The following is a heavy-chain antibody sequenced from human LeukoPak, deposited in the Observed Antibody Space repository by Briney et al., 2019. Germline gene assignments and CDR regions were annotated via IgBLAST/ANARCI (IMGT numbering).Heavy chain of an antibody. D-gene: IGHD3-22*01. CDR3: ARDPAYYYDSSGYYYN. J-gene: IGHJ4*02. Sequence: ASVKVSCKASGYTFTDYYMHWVRQAPGQGLEWMGWINPNSGGTNYAQKFQGRVTMTRDTSISTAYMELSRLKSDDTAVYYCARDPAYYYDSSGYYYNWGQGALVTVSS. CDR2: INPNSGGT. CDR1: GYTFTDYY. V-gene: IGHV1-2*02.